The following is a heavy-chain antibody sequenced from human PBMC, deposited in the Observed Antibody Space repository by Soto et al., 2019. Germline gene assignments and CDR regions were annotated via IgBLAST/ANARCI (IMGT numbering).Heavy chain of an antibody. CDR2: IWYDGSNK. CDR1: GFSFSSYG. D-gene: IGHD4-4*01. V-gene: IGHV3-33*01. CDR3: ARLGVTTEYGMDV. J-gene: IGHJ6*02. Sequence: PGGSLRLSCAASGFSFSSYGMHWVRQAPGKGLEWVAVIWYDGSNKYYADSVKGRFTISRDNSKNTLYLQMNSLRAEDTAVYYCARLGVTTEYGMDVWGQGTMVTVSS.